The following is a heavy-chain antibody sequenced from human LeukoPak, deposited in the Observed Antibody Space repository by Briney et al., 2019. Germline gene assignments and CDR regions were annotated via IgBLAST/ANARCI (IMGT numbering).Heavy chain of an antibody. V-gene: IGHV3-66*01. CDR1: GFTVSSNY. Sequence: GGSLRLSCAASGFTVSSNYMSWVRQAPGKGLEWVSVIYSGGSTYYADSVKGRFTISRDNSKNTLYLQMNSLRAEDTAVYYCAKTGGIAARPNWFDPWGQGTLVTVSS. CDR2: IYSGGST. D-gene: IGHD6-6*01. CDR3: AKTGGIAARPNWFDP. J-gene: IGHJ5*02.